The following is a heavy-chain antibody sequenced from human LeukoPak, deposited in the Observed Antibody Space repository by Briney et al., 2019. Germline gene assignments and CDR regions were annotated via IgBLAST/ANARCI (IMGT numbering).Heavy chain of an antibody. CDR3: TRLGGDGYNSGYFDY. CDR1: GFTFGGSA. J-gene: IGHJ4*02. CDR2: IRSKANSYAT. V-gene: IGHV3-73*01. D-gene: IGHD5-24*01. Sequence: GGSLRLSCAASGFTFGGSAMHWVRQASGKGLEWVGRIRSKANSYATAYAASVKGRFTISRDDSKNTAYLQMNSLKTEDTAVYYCTRLGGDGYNSGYFDYWGQGTLVTVSS.